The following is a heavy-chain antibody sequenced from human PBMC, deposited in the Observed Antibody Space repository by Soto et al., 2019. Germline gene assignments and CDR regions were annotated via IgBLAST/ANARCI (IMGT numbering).Heavy chain of an antibody. V-gene: IGHV3-23*01. Sequence: PGGSLRLSCAASGFDFITYGMNWVRQPPGKGLEWVSSISVSGGSTYYADSVRGRFTISRDNSKNTLYLQMNSLRAEDSAVYYCAKGYWQNDYIWGNFGYWGQGTLVTVSS. CDR1: GFDFITYG. J-gene: IGHJ4*02. D-gene: IGHD3-16*01. CDR3: AKGYWQNDYIWGNFGY. CDR2: ISVSGGST.